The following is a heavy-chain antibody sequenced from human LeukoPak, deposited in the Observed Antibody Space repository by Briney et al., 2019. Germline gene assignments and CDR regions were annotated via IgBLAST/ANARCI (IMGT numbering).Heavy chain of an antibody. D-gene: IGHD1-26*01. J-gene: IGHJ2*01. CDR3: ARGRQGAKTRYFDL. CDR1: GVIFSNYA. CDR2: IRSDGGST. Sequence: AGSLTLTCAASGVIFSNYAMHWVRQGPGQGLECISTIRSDGGSTYYANSVKGRFTISRDNSKNTLYLQMGSLRAEDMAVYYCARGRQGAKTRYFDLWGRGTRVTVSS. V-gene: IGHV3-64*01.